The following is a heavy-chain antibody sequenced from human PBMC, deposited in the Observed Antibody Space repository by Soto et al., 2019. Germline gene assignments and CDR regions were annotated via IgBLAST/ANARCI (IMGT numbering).Heavy chain of an antibody. CDR2: ISDSGGIT. D-gene: IGHD2-15*01. CDR1: RFIFISYA. CDR3: AKVRGFCSGGSCYYDY. V-gene: IGHV3-23*01. J-gene: IGHJ4*02. Sequence: GGSLRLSCAASRFIFISYAMTWGRQAPWKGLEWVSFISDSGGITYYADSVKGRFTISRDNSKNTLYLQMNSLRAEDTAVYYCAKVRGFCSGGSCYYDYWGQGP.